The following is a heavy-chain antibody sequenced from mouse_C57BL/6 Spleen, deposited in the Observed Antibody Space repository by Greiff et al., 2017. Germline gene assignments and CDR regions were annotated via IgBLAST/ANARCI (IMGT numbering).Heavy chain of an antibody. CDR1: GFTFSSYA. CDR2: LSDGGSYT. D-gene: IGHD1-1*01. CDR3: ARSITTRPLYAMDY. V-gene: IGHV5-4*03. J-gene: IGHJ4*01. Sequence: EVKLMESGGGLVKPGGSLKLSCAASGFTFSSYAMSWVRQTPETRLAWVATLSDGGSYTYYPDNVKGRFTITRDNAKHYLYLQMIHLKSENTAMYYCARSITTRPLYAMDYWGQGTSVTVSS.